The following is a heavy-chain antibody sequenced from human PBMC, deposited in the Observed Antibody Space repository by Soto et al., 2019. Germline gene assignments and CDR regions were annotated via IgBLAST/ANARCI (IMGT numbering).Heavy chain of an antibody. V-gene: IGHV4-39*01. Sequence: SETLSLTCTVSGGSISSSSYYWGWIRQPPGKGLEWIGSIYYSGSTYYNPSLKSRVTISVDTSKNQFSLKLSSVTAADTAVYYCARGLLWFGELSHFDYWGQGTLVTVSS. J-gene: IGHJ4*02. CDR1: GGSISSSSYY. CDR2: IYYSGST. CDR3: ARGLLWFGELSHFDY. D-gene: IGHD3-10*01.